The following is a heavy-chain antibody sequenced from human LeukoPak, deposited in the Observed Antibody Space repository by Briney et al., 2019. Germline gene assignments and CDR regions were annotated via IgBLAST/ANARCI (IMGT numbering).Heavy chain of an antibody. J-gene: IGHJ5*02. D-gene: IGHD3-10*01. V-gene: IGHV7-4-1*02. Sequence: ASVTVPCKASGYTFTDYAMNWVRQAPGQGLEWMGWINTNTGHPTYAQDFTGRFVFSLDTSVSTAYLQINILEPEDTAVYYCARSGDRSTMVRGVNWFDPWGQGTLVTVSS. CDR1: GYTFTDYA. CDR3: ARSGDRSTMVRGVNWFDP. CDR2: INTNTGHP.